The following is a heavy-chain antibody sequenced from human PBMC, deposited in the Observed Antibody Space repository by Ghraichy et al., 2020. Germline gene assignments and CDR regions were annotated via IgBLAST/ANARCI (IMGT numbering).Heavy chain of an antibody. J-gene: IGHJ6*02. V-gene: IGHV4-61*01. CDR1: GGSVSSGSYY. Sequence: SETLSLTCTVSGGSVSSGSYYWSWIRQPPGKGLEWLGYIYYSGSTNYNPSLKSRVTISVDTSKNQFSLKLSSVTAADTAVYYCASARDYDFWSRGAYYYYGMDVWAPGTTVTVSS. CDR2: IYYSGST. CDR3: ASARDYDFWSRGAYYYYGMDV. D-gene: IGHD3-3*01.